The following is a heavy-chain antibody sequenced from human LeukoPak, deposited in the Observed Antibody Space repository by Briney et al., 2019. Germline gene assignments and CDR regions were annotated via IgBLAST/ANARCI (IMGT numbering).Heavy chain of an antibody. D-gene: IGHD3-9*01. Sequence: ASVKVSCKASGYTFTSYGISRVRQAPGQGLEWMGWIIPNSGGTNYAQKFQGRVTMTRDTSISTAYMELSRLISDDTAVYYCARGDVLTSLDYWGQGTLVTVSS. CDR1: GYTFTSYG. J-gene: IGHJ4*02. V-gene: IGHV1-2*02. CDR2: IIPNSGGT. CDR3: ARGDVLTSLDY.